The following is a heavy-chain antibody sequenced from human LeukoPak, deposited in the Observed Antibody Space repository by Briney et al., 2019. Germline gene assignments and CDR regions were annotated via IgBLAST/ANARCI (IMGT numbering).Heavy chain of an antibody. CDR2: ISSSSSYI. V-gene: IGHV3-21*01. D-gene: IGHD6-19*01. CDR1: GFTFSSYS. Sequence: PGGSLRLSCAASGFTFSSYSMNWVRQAPGKGLEWVSSISSSSSYIYYADSVKGRFTISRDNAKNSLYLQMNSLRAEDTAVYYCARDRMDSGWYDTWGQGTLVTVSS. CDR3: ARDRMDSGWYDT. J-gene: IGHJ5*02.